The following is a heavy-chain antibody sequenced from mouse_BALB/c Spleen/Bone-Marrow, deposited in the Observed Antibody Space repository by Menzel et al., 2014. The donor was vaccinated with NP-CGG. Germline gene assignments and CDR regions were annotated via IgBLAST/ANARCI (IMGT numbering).Heavy chain of an antibody. V-gene: IGHV1-4*01. J-gene: IGHJ2*01. Sequence: QVQLKQSGAELARPGASVKMSCKASGYTFTSYTMHWVKQRPGQGLEWIGYINPSSGYTNYNQKFKDKATLTAYKSSSPACMQLSSLTSEDSAVYYCARGCNFDYWGQGTTLTVSS. CDR2: INPSSGYT. CDR3: ARGCNFDY. CDR1: GYTFTSYT. D-gene: IGHD3-3*01.